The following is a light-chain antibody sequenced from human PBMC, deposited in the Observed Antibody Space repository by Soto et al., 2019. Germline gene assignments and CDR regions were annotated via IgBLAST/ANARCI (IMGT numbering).Light chain of an antibody. CDR3: AAWDDSLRGVV. CDR2: RNN. Sequence: QSVLTQPPSVSGTPGQRVTISCSGSSSNIGSNYVYWYQQLPGTAPKLLIYRNNQRPSGVPDRFSDSKSGTSASLAISGLRSEDEGDYHCAAWDDSLRGVVFGGGTKVTVL. V-gene: IGLV1-47*01. J-gene: IGLJ2*01. CDR1: SSNIGSNY.